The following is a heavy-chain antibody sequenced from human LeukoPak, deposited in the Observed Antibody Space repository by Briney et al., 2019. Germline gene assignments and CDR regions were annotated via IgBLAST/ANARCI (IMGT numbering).Heavy chain of an antibody. CDR3: ASGDSSGWYPYYYYGMDV. J-gene: IGHJ6*02. D-gene: IGHD6-19*01. V-gene: IGHV3-48*04. CDR2: ISSSSSTI. Sequence: GGSLRLSCAASGFTFSSYSMNWVRQAPGKGLEWVSYISSSSSTIYYADSVKGRFTISRDNAKNSLYLQMNSLRAEDTAVYYCASGDSSGWYPYYYYGMDVWGQGTTVTVSS. CDR1: GFTFSSYS.